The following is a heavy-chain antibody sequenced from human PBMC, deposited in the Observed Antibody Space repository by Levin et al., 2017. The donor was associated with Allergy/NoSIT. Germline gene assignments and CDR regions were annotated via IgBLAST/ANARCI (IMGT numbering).Heavy chain of an antibody. J-gene: IGHJ4*02. Sequence: EASVKVSCKASGYTFTSYGISWVRQAPGQGLEWMGWISAYNGNTNYAQKLQGRVTMTTDTSTSTAYMELRSLRSDDTAVYYCARDWGWIAAAGPFDYWGQGTLVTVSS. CDR2: ISAYNGNT. D-gene: IGHD6-13*01. V-gene: IGHV1-18*01. CDR3: ARDWGWIAAAGPFDY. CDR1: GYTFTSYG.